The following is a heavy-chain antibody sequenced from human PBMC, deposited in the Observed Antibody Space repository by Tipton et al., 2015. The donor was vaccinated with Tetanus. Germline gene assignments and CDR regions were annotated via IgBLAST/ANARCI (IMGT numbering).Heavy chain of an antibody. CDR3: AGYRGGGGGRGY. CDR1: GGSMRGVH. V-gene: IGHV4-59*01. CDR2: TYDSNL. Sequence: LRLSCTVSGGSMRGVHWSWIRQPPGKGLQWIGHTYDSNLNYNPSLKSRITISVDMSRNQFSLNLNSVTAADTAVYYCAGYRGGGGGRGYWGQGTLVTVSS. D-gene: IGHD5-24*01. J-gene: IGHJ4*02.